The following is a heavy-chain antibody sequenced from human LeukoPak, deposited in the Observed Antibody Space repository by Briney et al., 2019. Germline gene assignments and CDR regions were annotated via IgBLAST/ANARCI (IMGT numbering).Heavy chain of an antibody. V-gene: IGHV3-30*18. CDR1: GFTFSSYG. CDR3: AKDRYYYDSSGYFVDY. CDR2: ISYDGSNK. J-gene: IGHJ4*02. Sequence: PGGSLRLSCAASGFTFSSYGMHWVRQAPGKGLEWVAVISYDGSNKYYADSVKGRFTISRDNSKNTLYLQMNSLRAEDTAEYYCAKDRYYYDSSGYFVDYWGQGTLVTVSS. D-gene: IGHD3-22*01.